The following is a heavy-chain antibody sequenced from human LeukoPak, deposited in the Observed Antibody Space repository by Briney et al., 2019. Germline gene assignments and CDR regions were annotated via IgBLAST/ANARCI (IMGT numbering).Heavy chain of an antibody. CDR3: ARDRDSSSHFGY. CDR2: IYSSGAT. D-gene: IGHD6-13*01. V-gene: IGHV3-66*01. J-gene: IGHJ4*02. CDR1: GVTVSSNY. Sequence: GGSLRLSCAASGVTVSSNYMSWVRQAPGKGLAWVSVIYSSGATFYADSAKGRFTISRDNSKNTLYLQMNSLRAEDTAVYYCARDRDSSSHFGYWGQGTLVTVSS.